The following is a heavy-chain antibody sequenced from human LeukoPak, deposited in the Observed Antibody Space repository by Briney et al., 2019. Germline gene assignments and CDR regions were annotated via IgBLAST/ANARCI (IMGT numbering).Heavy chain of an antibody. J-gene: IGHJ5*02. CDR2: IYYSGST. CDR1: GGSVSSGGYY. CDR3: AAGADLEWLPNWFDP. V-gene: IGHV4-31*03. Sequence: SQTLSLTCTVSGGSVSSGGYYWSWIRQHPGKGLEWIGYIYYSGSTYYNPSLKSRVTISVDTSKNQFSLKLSSVTAADTAVYYCAAGADLEWLPNWFDPWGQGTLVTVSS. D-gene: IGHD3-3*01.